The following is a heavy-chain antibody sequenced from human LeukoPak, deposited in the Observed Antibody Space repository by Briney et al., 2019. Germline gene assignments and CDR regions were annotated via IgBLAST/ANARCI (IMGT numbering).Heavy chain of an antibody. Sequence: SETLSLTCSVSGGSISSYYWSWIRQPPGKGLEWIGYIYYSGSTNFNPSLKSRVTISVDTSKNQFSLKLSSVTAADTAVYYCARDQHCSGDSCHGTFGYWGQGTLVTVSS. V-gene: IGHV4-59*01. CDR1: GGSISSYY. CDR3: ARDQHCSGDSCHGTFGY. J-gene: IGHJ4*02. D-gene: IGHD2-15*01. CDR2: IYYSGST.